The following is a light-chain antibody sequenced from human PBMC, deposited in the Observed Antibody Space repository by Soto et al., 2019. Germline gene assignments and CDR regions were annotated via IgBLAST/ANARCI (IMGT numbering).Light chain of an antibody. J-gene: IGKJ4*01. Sequence: DIQMTQSPSTRSASVGDRVTITCRASQSISSWLAWYQQNPGKAPKLLIYKASSLESGVPSRFSGSGSGTEFTLTISSLQPDDFATYYCQQYNSYPLTFGGGTKVDIK. CDR2: KAS. V-gene: IGKV1-5*03. CDR3: QQYNSYPLT. CDR1: QSISSW.